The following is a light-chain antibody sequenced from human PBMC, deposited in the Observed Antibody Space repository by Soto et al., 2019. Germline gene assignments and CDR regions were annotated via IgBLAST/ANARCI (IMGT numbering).Light chain of an antibody. J-gene: IGKJ4*01. CDR3: QQLNSYPLT. Sequence: DIQLTQSPSFLSASVGDRVTITCRASQGISSYLAWYQQKPGKAPKLLIYAASTLQSGVPSRFSSSGSGTEFTLTISRQQPEDVATYYCQQLNSYPLTFGGGTKVEIK. CDR1: QGISSY. CDR2: AAS. V-gene: IGKV1-9*01.